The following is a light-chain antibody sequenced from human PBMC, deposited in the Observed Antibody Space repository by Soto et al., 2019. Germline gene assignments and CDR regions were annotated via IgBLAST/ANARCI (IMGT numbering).Light chain of an antibody. CDR2: AAS. CDR3: QQLHSNPYT. Sequence: DIQLTQAPSFLSASVGDRVTITCRASQGITSYLAWYQQKPGTAPQLLIYAASTLQSGVPSRFSGSGSGTEFTLTISSLQPADFATYDCQQLHSNPYTFGQGTKVEI. J-gene: IGKJ2*01. V-gene: IGKV1-9*01. CDR1: QGITSY.